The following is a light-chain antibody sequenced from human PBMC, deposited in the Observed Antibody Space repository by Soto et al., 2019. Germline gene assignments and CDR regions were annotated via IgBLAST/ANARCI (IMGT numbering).Light chain of an antibody. CDR2: GAS. CDR1: QSVSRSY. J-gene: IGKJ1*01. V-gene: IGKV3-20*01. CDR3: QQYGSSPRT. Sequence: IVLTQSPGTLSLSPGERATLSCRVSQSVSRSYLAWYQQKPGQAPRLLFYGASSRATGIPDRFSGRGSGTDFSLTISSLEPGDLAVYYCQQYGSSPRTFGQGTKVDI.